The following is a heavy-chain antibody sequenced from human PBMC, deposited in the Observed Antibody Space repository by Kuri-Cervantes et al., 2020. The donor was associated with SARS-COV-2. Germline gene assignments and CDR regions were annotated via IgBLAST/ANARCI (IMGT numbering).Heavy chain of an antibody. CDR2: ISLPGGDT. Sequence: GGSLRLSCAASGFTFSSFAMSWVRQAPGKGLEWVSSISLPGGDTNYADSVKGRFTISRDNSKDTLYLQMHSLRAEDTAVYYCATVYTMGVSLDWGQGTLVTVSS. CDR3: ATVYTMGVSLD. CDR1: GFTFSSFA. V-gene: IGHV3-23*01. D-gene: IGHD3-16*01. J-gene: IGHJ4*02.